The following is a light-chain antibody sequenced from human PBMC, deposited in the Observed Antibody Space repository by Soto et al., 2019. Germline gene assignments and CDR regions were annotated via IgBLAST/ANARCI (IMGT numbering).Light chain of an antibody. J-gene: IGKJ1*01. Sequence: EIVMTQSPATVSVSPGERATLSCRASQSVSDKLAWYQQKPGQAPRLLIFAASTRATVIPARFRGSGSGTEFTLTISDLQSEDFAVYYCQQYSNWPRTFGQGTKVDIK. CDR2: AAS. CDR3: QQYSNWPRT. V-gene: IGKV3-15*01. CDR1: QSVSDK.